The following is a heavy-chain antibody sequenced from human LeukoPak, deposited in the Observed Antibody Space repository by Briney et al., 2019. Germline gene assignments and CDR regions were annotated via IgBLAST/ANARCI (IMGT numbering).Heavy chain of an antibody. Sequence: SETLSLTCAVYGESFSAYYWSWIRQPPGKGLEWMGEINHSGSTNYNPSLKSRVTISVDTSKNQFSLKLSSVTAADTAVYYCARGGFYCGGDCYVDYWGQGTLVTVSS. CDR3: ARGGFYCGGDCYVDY. CDR1: GESFSAYY. J-gene: IGHJ4*02. V-gene: IGHV4-34*01. D-gene: IGHD2-21*02. CDR2: INHSGST.